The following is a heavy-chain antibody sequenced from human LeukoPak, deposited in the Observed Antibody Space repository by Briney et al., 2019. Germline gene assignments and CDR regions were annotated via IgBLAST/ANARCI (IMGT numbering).Heavy chain of an antibody. D-gene: IGHD6-19*01. Sequence: PSETLSLTCTVSGGSIRSTSYYWGWIRQPPGKGLEWLGSVHYSGSTYDNPSLKSRVTISVYKSKNQFSLKLISVTAADTAVYYCARRSTVAGRGRFDPWGQGTLVTVSS. CDR1: GGSIRSTSYY. CDR3: ARRSTVAGRGRFDP. V-gene: IGHV4-39*01. CDR2: VHYSGST. J-gene: IGHJ5*02.